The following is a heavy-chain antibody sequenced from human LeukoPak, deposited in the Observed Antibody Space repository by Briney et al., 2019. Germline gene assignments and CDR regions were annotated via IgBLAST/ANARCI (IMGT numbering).Heavy chain of an antibody. V-gene: IGHV3-11*04. Sequence: PGGSLRLSXAASGFTFSDYYMSGISQTPGKGLEWVSYISSSGSTIYYAHSVKGRFTISRDSAKNSLSLHMNRLSAEDRAVFYCARDTRMITFGGVIVPPFDYWGQGTLVTVSS. J-gene: IGHJ4*02. CDR2: ISSSGSTI. CDR3: ARDTRMITFGGVIVPPFDY. CDR1: GFTFSDYY. D-gene: IGHD3-16*02.